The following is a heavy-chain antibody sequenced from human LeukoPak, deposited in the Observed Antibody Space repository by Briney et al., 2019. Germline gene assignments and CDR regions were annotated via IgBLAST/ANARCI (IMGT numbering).Heavy chain of an antibody. D-gene: IGHD6-19*01. CDR3: AKDKPGWYGRYYYGMDV. J-gene: IGHJ6*02. CDR2: ISGSGGST. Sequence: GGSLRLSCAASGFTFSSYGMHWVRQAPGKGLEWVSAISGSGGSTYYADSVKGRFTISRDNSKSTLYLQMNSLRAEDTAVYYCAKDKPGWYGRYYYGMDVWGQGTTVTVSS. V-gene: IGHV3-23*01. CDR1: GFTFSSYG.